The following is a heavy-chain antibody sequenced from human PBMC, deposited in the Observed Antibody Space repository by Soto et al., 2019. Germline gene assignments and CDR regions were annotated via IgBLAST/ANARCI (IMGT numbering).Heavy chain of an antibody. Sequence: SETLSLTCSVSDDSISSSTYYWGWIRQPPGKGLEWLGYIFYTGSTYKNPSLKSRVTISAGSSKNQFSVNLTSVTATDTAVYYCARRPSSGYAYYFDYWGQGILVTVSS. V-gene: IGHV4-39*01. J-gene: IGHJ4*02. CDR2: IFYTGST. CDR3: ARRPSSGYAYYFDY. D-gene: IGHD3-22*01. CDR1: DDSISSSTYY.